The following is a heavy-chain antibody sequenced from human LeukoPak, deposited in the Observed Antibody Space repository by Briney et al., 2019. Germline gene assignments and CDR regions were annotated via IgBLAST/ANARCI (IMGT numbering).Heavy chain of an antibody. D-gene: IGHD3-22*01. CDR3: AKGLSPMIVVVMIDY. CDR2: ISYDGSNK. J-gene: IGHJ4*02. V-gene: IGHV3-30*18. Sequence: PGGSLRLSCAASGFTFSSYGMHWVRQAPGKGLEWVAVISYDGSNKYYADSVKGRFTISRDNSKNTLYLQMNSLRAEDTAVYYCAKGLSPMIVVVMIDYWGQGTLVTVSS. CDR1: GFTFSSYG.